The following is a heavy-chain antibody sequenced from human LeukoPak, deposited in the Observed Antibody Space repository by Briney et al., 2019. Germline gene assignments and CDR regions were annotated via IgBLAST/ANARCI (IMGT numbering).Heavy chain of an antibody. Sequence: SGPTLVNPTQTLTLTCTFSGFSFSTSGMRVTWIRQPPGKALEWLARIDWDDDKFYSTSLKTRLSISKDTSKNQVVLAMTNMDPVDTATYYCARIRVGATYFDYWGLGTLVTVSS. D-gene: IGHD1-26*01. CDR2: IDWDDDK. CDR3: ARIRVGATYFDY. V-gene: IGHV2-70*04. J-gene: IGHJ4*02. CDR1: GFSFSTSGMR.